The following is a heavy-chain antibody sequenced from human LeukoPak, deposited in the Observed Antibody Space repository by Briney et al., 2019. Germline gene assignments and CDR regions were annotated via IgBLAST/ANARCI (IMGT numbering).Heavy chain of an antibody. Sequence: SETLSLTCAVYGGSFSGYYWSCIRQPPGKGLECIGEINNSGNTDYNPSLKSRVSISVDTSKNQFSLNLISVTAADTAVYYCARGRQNDYWGQGTPVTVSS. CDR2: INNSGNT. J-gene: IGHJ4*02. V-gene: IGHV4-34*01. CDR3: ARGRQNDY. CDR1: GGSFSGYY.